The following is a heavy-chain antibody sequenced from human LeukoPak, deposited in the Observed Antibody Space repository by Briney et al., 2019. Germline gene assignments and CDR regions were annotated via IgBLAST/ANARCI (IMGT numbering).Heavy chain of an antibody. J-gene: IGHJ4*02. D-gene: IGHD6-6*01. Sequence: PGGSLRLSRAASGFTFRNYAMSWVRQAPGKGLEWVSTISGSGGSTYYADSVKGRFTISRDNSKNTLYLQMNSLRDEDTAVYYCASGRGIENSSPLDYWGQGTLVTVSS. CDR3: ASGRGIENSSPLDY. V-gene: IGHV3-23*01. CDR2: ISGSGGST. CDR1: GFTFRNYA.